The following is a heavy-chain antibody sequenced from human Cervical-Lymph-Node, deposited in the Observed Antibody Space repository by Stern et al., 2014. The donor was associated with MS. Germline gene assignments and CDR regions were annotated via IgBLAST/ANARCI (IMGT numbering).Heavy chain of an antibody. V-gene: IGHV1-58*01. CDR1: GFTFTSSA. D-gene: IGHD6-19*01. CDR2: IVVGRGNN. CDR3: AANAGRGIAVAAPLDYYYGMDV. J-gene: IGHJ6*02. Sequence: QLVESGPEVKKPGTSVKVSCKASGFTFTSSAVQWVRQARGQRLEWIGWIVVGRGNNNYAQKFQERVTITRDMSTSTAYMELSSLRSEDTAVYYCAANAGRGIAVAAPLDYYYGMDVWGQGTTVTVSS.